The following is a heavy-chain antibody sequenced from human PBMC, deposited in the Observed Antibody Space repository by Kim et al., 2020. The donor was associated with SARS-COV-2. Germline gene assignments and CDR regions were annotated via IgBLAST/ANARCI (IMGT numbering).Heavy chain of an antibody. CDR3: ARDRKKYYYGSGSYPPLLGNYYGMDV. CDR2: ISYDGSNK. CDR1: GFTFSSYA. J-gene: IGHJ6*02. Sequence: GGSLRLSCAASGFTFSSYAMHWVRQAPGKGLEWVAVISYDGSNKYYADSVKGRFTISRDNSKNTLYLQMNSLRAEDTAVYYCARDRKKYYYGSGSYPPLLGNYYGMDVWGQGTTVNVSS. D-gene: IGHD3-10*01. V-gene: IGHV3-30*04.